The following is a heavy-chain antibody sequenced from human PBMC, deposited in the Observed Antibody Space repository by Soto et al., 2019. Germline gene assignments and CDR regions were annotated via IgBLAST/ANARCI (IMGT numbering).Heavy chain of an antibody. CDR2: IIPIFGTA. Sequence: SVKVSCKASGGTFSSYAISWVRQAPGQGLEWMGGIIPIFGTANYAQKFQGRVTITADESTSTAYMELSSLRSEDTAVYYCARYYLGGYDSRSAYYYYGMDVWGQGTTVTVSS. CDR3: ARYYLGGYDSRSAYYYYGMDV. V-gene: IGHV1-69*13. D-gene: IGHD5-12*01. CDR1: GGTFSSYA. J-gene: IGHJ6*02.